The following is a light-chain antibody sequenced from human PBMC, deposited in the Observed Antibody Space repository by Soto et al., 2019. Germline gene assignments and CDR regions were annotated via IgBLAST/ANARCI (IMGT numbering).Light chain of an antibody. J-gene: IGKJ2*01. CDR3: QEYYSWPRGT. Sequence: EIVMTQSPATLSVSPGERATLSCRPSQSVSSNLAWYQHRPGQAPRLLIYGASTRATDIPARFSGSGSATAFSLTISSLQAADFAVDYWQEYYSWPRGTFGQGTKLEIK. CDR2: GAS. CDR1: QSVSSN. V-gene: IGKV3-15*01.